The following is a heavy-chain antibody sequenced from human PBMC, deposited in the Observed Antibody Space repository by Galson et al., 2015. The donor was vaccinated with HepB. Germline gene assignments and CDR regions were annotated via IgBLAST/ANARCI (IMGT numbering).Heavy chain of an antibody. V-gene: IGHV1-46*01. CDR1: GYTFTTYY. CDR2: INPSGGST. D-gene: IGHD5-24*01. Sequence: SVKVSCKASGYTFTTYYMHWVRQAPGQGLEWMGIINPSGGSTSYAQKFQGRVTMTRDTSTSTAYMEVSSLRSEDTAVYYCARAYNYGDALDIWGQGTTVTVSS. J-gene: IGHJ3*02. CDR3: ARAYNYGDALDI.